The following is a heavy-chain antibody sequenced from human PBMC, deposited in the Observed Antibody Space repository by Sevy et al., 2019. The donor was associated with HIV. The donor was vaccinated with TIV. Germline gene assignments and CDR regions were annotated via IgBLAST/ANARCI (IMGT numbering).Heavy chain of an antibody. D-gene: IGHD3-9*01. CDR2: IYHSGST. CDR1: GGSISRSNW. J-gene: IGHJ3*02. V-gene: IGHV4-4*02. Sequence: SETLSLTCAVSGGSISRSNWWSWVRQPPGKGLEWIGEIYHSGSTNYNPSLKSRVTISVDKSKNQFSLKLSSVTAADTAVYYCARALNYDILTGYWDAFDIWGQGTMVTVSS. CDR3: ARALNYDILTGYWDAFDI.